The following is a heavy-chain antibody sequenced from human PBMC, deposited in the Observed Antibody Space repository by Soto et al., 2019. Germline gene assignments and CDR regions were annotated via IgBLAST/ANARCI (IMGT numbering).Heavy chain of an antibody. D-gene: IGHD2-2*01. Sequence: ASVKVSCKASGYTFASYSVYWARQAPGQRLEWMGWINAGNGNTKYSQKFQGRVTITRDTSASTAYMELSSLRSEDTAVYYCASRKGYCSSTSCPYATMPFDYWGQGTLVTVSS. CDR1: GYTFASYS. CDR2: INAGNGNT. CDR3: ASRKGYCSSTSCPYATMPFDY. J-gene: IGHJ4*02. V-gene: IGHV1-3*01.